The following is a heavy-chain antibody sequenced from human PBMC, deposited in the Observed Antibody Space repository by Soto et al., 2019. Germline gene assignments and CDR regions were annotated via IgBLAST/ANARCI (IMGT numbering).Heavy chain of an antibody. V-gene: IGHV1-69*06. D-gene: IGHD6-19*01. Sequence: QVQLVPSGAEVRKPGSSVKVSCKASGGTFTTYDISWVRPAPGQGLEWMGGIIPLFAATKYAQKFQGRVTITADKSTGTAYMELSSLRSEDTAMYYCARDRSSSWYNGTFYFDSWGQGTLVTVSS. J-gene: IGHJ4*02. CDR1: GGTFTTYD. CDR2: IIPLFAAT. CDR3: ARDRSSSWYNGTFYFDS.